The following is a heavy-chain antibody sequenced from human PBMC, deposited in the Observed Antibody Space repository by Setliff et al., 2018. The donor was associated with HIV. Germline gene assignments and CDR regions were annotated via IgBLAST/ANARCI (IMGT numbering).Heavy chain of an antibody. CDR1: GYTFTSYA. CDR2: INGGNGNT. J-gene: IGHJ4*02. Sequence: GASVKVSCKASGYTFTSYAMHWVRQAPGQRLEWMGWINGGNGNTKYSQKFQGRVTITRDTSASTAYMELSSLTSEDTAVYYCAKGGDRAMINFDHWGQGTLVTVSS. D-gene: IGHD5-18*01. V-gene: IGHV1-3*01. CDR3: AKGGDRAMINFDH.